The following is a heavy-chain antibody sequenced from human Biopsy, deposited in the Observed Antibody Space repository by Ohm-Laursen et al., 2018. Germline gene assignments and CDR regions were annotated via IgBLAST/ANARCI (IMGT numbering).Heavy chain of an antibody. CDR2: ISHTGYT. CDR1: GGSISNNNYY. J-gene: IGHJ1*01. Sequence: GTLSLTWTVSGGSISNNNYYWGWIRQPPGKGLEWIGSISHTGYTSYKSSLKSRVTISLDTSRKHFSLRLTSLAAADTAVYYCARGSNEYGGLYFPHWGQGTLVTVSS. D-gene: IGHD4-23*01. V-gene: IGHV4-39*02. CDR3: ARGSNEYGGLYFPH.